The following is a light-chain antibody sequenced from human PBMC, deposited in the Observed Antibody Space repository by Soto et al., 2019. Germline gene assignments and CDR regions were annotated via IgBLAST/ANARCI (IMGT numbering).Light chain of an antibody. Sequence: QSALTQPRSVSGSPGQSVTISCTGTSSNVGGYNYVSWYQHHPGKAPKFMIYDVTKRPSGVPDRFSGSKSGNTASLTISGLQAEDEADYFCCSYAGSYTVLFGGGTQLTVL. CDR2: DVT. V-gene: IGLV2-11*01. CDR1: SSNVGGYNY. CDR3: CSYAGSYTVL. J-gene: IGLJ2*01.